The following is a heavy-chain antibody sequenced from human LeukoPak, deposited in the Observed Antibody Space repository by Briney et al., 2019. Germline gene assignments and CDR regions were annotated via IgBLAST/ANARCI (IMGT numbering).Heavy chain of an antibody. CDR3: ALGYCGGGSCYAREYFQH. CDR2: IYYSGST. V-gene: IGHV4-31*03. Sequence: SETLSLTCTVSGGSISSGGYYWTWIRQHPGKGLEWIGYIYYSGSTYYNPSLKSRVTISVDTSKNQFSLRLSSVTSTGTAVYYCALGYCGGGSCYAREYFQHWGQGTLVIVPS. CDR1: GGSISSGGYY. D-gene: IGHD2-15*01. J-gene: IGHJ1*01.